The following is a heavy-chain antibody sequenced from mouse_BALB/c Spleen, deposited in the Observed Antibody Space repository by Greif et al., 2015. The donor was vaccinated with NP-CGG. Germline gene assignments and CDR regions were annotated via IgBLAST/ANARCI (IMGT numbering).Heavy chain of an antibody. CDR3: ASYYGSSSWFAY. Sequence: VQLQQSGAELVRPGALVKLSCKASGFNIKDYYMHWVKQRPEQGLEWIGWIDPENGNTIYDPKFQGKASITADTSSNTAYLQLSSLTSEDTAVYYCASYYGSSSWFAYWGQGTLVTVSA. CDR1: GFNIKDYY. J-gene: IGHJ3*01. CDR2: IDPENGNT. D-gene: IGHD1-1*01. V-gene: IGHV14-1*02.